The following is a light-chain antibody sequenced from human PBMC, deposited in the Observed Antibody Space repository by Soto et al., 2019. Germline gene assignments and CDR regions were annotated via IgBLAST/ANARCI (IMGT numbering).Light chain of an antibody. J-gene: IGKJ4*01. Sequence: RVTQYPASLSASTGDRVAITCRASQGISSYLTWYQQKPGKAPKLLIYTASTLQSGVPSRFSGSGSGTDFTLTISSLQPEDFAVYYCQQYNSWPLTFGGGTKVDIK. V-gene: IGKV1-8*01. CDR3: QQYNSWPLT. CDR1: QGISSY. CDR2: TAS.